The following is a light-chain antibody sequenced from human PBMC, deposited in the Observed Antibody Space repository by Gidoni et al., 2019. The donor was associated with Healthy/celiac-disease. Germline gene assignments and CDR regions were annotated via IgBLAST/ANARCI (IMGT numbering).Light chain of an antibody. J-gene: IGKJ1*01. CDR2: GAS. V-gene: IGKV3-15*01. CDR3: KQYNNWTPWT. CDR1: QSVSSN. Sequence: EIVLTQSPATLSVSPGERATLSCRASQSVSSNLTWYQQKPGQAPRLLIYGASTRTTGIPARLSGGGSGKEYTLTSSSLQSEDFAVDYCKQYNNWTPWTFGQGTKVEIK.